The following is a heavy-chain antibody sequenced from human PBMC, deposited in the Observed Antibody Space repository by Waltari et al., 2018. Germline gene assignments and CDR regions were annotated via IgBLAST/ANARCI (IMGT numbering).Heavy chain of an antibody. CDR1: GFTFSSYW. V-gene: IGHV3-7*04. CDR2: IKQDGSEN. Sequence: EVQLVESGGGLVQPGGSLRLSCAASGFTFSSYWMSWVRQAPGKGLEWVANIKQDGSENYYVASWQGRFTISRDNAKNSLYLQMNSLRAEDTAVYYCARGPAAKAYYYYYGMDVWDQGTTVTVSS. J-gene: IGHJ6*02. D-gene: IGHD2-2*01. CDR3: ARGPAAKAYYYYYGMDV.